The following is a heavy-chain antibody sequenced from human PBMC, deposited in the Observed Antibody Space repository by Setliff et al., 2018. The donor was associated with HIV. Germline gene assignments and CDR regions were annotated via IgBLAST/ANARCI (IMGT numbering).Heavy chain of an antibody. V-gene: IGHV4-59*01. J-gene: IGHJ4*02. CDR3: ARGAGAFGAKLDS. CDR2: MSFSANS. CDR1: GDSIKDYY. Sequence: SETLSLTCNVSGDSIKDYYWSWIRQPPGKGLEWLGYMSFSANSNYNPSLKNRITIPIDASKNQFSLRLKSVTAADAAIYYCARGAGAFGAKLDSWGQGSLVTVSS. D-gene: IGHD3-10*01.